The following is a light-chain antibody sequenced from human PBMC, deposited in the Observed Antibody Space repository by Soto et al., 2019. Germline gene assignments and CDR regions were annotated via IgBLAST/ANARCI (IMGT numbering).Light chain of an antibody. CDR3: QQYNNWPSWT. Sequence: EIVLTQSPGTLSLSPGERATLSCRASQSVSSTYLAWYQQKPGQAPRLLIYGASNRATGIPDRFSGSGSGTDFTLTISRLEPEDFAVYYCQQYNNWPSWTFGQGTKVEIK. V-gene: IGKV3-20*01. CDR2: GAS. CDR1: QSVSSTY. J-gene: IGKJ1*01.